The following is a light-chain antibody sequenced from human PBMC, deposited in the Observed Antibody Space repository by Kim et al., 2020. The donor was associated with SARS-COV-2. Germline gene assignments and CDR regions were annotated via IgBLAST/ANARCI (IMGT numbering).Light chain of an antibody. CDR2: GAS. V-gene: IGKV3-15*01. CDR1: QSVSNN. J-gene: IGKJ4*01. Sequence: SPGERATLSCRASQSVSNNLAWYQQKPGQAPRLLIYGASTRATGIPARFSGSGSGTEFTLTISSLQSEDFAVYYCQQYNNWPRPTFGGGTKVDIK. CDR3: QQYNNWPRPT.